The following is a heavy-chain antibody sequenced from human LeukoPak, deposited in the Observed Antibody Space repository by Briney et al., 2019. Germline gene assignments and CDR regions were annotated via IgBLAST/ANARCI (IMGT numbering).Heavy chain of an antibody. J-gene: IGHJ5*02. Sequence: GGSLRLSCAASGFTFSSYAMSWVRQAPGKGLEWVAVISYDGSNKYYADSVKGRFTISRDNSKNTLYLQMNSLRAEDTAVYYCARDPAVERAVAANWFDPWGQGTLVTVSS. V-gene: IGHV3-30-3*01. CDR1: GFTFSSYA. CDR2: ISYDGSNK. D-gene: IGHD6-19*01. CDR3: ARDPAVERAVAANWFDP.